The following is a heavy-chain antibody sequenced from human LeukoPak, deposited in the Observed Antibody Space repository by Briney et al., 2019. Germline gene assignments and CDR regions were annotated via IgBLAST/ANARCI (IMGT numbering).Heavy chain of an antibody. J-gene: IGHJ4*02. Sequence: GGSLRLSCPASGFTFSSYTMHWVRQAPGKGLEWVSSISNSGAYIFYVDSVKGRFSISRDNAENTLYLQMNGLRVEDTAVYYCVRGVGGSSYLDYWGQGALVTVSS. D-gene: IGHD3-16*01. V-gene: IGHV3-21*01. CDR2: ISNSGAYI. CDR3: VRGVGGSSYLDY. CDR1: GFTFSSYT.